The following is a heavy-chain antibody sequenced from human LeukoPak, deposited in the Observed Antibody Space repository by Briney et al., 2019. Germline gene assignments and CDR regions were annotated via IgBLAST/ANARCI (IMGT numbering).Heavy chain of an antibody. CDR2: ISYDGSNK. V-gene: IGHV3-30*18. CDR3: AKGPTPRIASAHFDY. J-gene: IGHJ4*02. CDR1: GFTFSSYG. Sequence: GGSLRLSSAASGFTFSSYGMHWVRPAPGKGREWVAVISYDGSNKYYTDSVKGPFTISTDNSKNTLYLQMNSPRAEDTAVYSFAKGPTPRIASAHFDYWGQGTLVTVSS. D-gene: IGHD6-13*01.